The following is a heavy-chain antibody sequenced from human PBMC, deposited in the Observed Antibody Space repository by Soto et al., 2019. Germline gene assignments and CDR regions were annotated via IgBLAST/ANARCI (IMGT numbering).Heavy chain of an antibody. CDR3: ATDLFGTAMVIPLSYYYYGMDV. V-gene: IGHV1-18*01. Sequence: ASVKVSCKASGYTFTSYGISWVRQAPGQGLEWMGWISAYNGNTNYAQKLQGRVTMTTDTSTSTAYMELRSLRSDDTAVYYCATDLFGTAMVIPLSYYYYGMDVWGQGTTVTVSS. J-gene: IGHJ6*02. CDR1: GYTFTSYG. CDR2: ISAYNGNT. D-gene: IGHD5-18*01.